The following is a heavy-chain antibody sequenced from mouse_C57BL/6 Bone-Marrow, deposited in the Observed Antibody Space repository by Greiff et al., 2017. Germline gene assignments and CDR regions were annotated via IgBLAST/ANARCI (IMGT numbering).Heavy chain of an antibody. CDR3: TTGHYYY. CDR2: IDPENGDT. D-gene: IGHD1-1*01. V-gene: IGHV14-4*01. J-gene: IGHJ2*01. Sequence: EVMLVESGAELVRPGASVKLSCTASGFNIKDDYMHWVKQRPEQGLEGIGWIDPENGDTEYASNFQGKATITAATPSNTAYLQLSSLTSEDTAVYYCTTGHYYYWGQGTTLTVSS. CDR1: GFNIKDDY.